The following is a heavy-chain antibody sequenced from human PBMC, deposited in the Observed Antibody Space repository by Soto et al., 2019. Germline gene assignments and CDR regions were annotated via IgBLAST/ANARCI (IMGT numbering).Heavy chain of an antibody. D-gene: IGHD3-22*01. V-gene: IGHV1-46*01. J-gene: IGHJ6*02. CDR3: ARDGRYYDSSGYPGVPYYYGKDV. Sequence: ASVKVSCKASGYTFTSYYMHWVRQAPGQGLEWMGIINPSGGSTSYAQKFQGRVTMTRDTSTSTVYMELSSLRSEDTAVYYCARDGRYYDSSGYPGVPYYYGKDVWGQGTTVTSP. CDR2: INPSGGST. CDR1: GYTFTSYY.